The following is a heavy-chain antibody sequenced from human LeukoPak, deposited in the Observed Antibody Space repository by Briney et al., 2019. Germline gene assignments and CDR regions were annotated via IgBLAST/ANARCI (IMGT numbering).Heavy chain of an antibody. V-gene: IGHV1-18*01. CDR3: VRDPSYSRGWHGPFDP. Sequence: ASVKVSCKASGYTFTSYGISWVRQAPGQGLEWMGWISAYNGNTNYAQKLQGRVTMTTDTSTSTAYMELRSLRSDDTAVYYCVRDPSYSRGWHGPFDPWGQGTLVTVFS. CDR2: ISAYNGNT. D-gene: IGHD6-19*01. CDR1: GYTFTSYG. J-gene: IGHJ5*02.